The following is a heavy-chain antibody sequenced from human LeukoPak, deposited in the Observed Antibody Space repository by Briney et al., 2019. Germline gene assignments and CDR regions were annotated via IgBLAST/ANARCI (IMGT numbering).Heavy chain of an antibody. CDR1: GGSISSYY. CDR2: IYYSGST. Sequence: SETLSLTCTVSGGSISSYYWSWIRQPPGKGLEWIGYIYYSGSTNYNPSLKSRVTISVDTSKNQFSLKLSSVTAADTAVYYCARAVSSTSCYFDYWGQGTLVTVSS. CDR3: ARAVSSTSCYFDY. J-gene: IGHJ4*02. D-gene: IGHD2-2*01. V-gene: IGHV4-59*01.